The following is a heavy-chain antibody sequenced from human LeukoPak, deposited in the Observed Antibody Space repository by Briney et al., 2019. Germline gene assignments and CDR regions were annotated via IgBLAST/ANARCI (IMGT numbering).Heavy chain of an antibody. D-gene: IGHD3-3*01. CDR1: GFTFSTYT. J-gene: IGHJ4*02. Sequence: GGSLRLSCAASGFTFSTYTMSWVRQAPGKGLEWVSTISVSGGSTYYADSVKGRFTISRDNSKNTLYLQMNSLRAEDTAVYYCARSITAIDYWGQGTLVTVSS. CDR2: ISVSGGST. V-gene: IGHV3-23*01. CDR3: ARSITAIDY.